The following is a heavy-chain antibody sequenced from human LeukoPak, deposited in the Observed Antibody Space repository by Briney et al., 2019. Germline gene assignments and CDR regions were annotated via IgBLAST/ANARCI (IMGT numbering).Heavy chain of an antibody. Sequence: ASVKVSCKASGYTFNAYYMHWVRQAPGQGLEWMGRINPNGGDTNYAQKFGGRVTMTTDTTISTAYMELSNLRSDDTAVYFCARSAAQCTNGVCYTEYYMDVWGRGTTVAVSS. J-gene: IGHJ6*03. CDR2: INPNGGDT. CDR3: ARSAAQCTNGVCYTEYYMDV. D-gene: IGHD2-8*01. V-gene: IGHV1-2*02. CDR1: GYTFNAYY.